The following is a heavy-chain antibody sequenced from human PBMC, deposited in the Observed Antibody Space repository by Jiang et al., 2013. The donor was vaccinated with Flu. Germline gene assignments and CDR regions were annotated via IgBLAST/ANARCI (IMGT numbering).Heavy chain of an antibody. V-gene: IGHV6-1*01. D-gene: IGHD3-16*01. CDR3: ARWGHDQRFFDH. CDR1: GDSVSSTSVA. Sequence: SQTLSLTCAISGDSVSSTSVAWNWLRQSPSRGLEWLGRTYYRSGWYIDYADSVESRLIIGRDTYNNNFYMRLNSVTPEDTALYFCARWGHDQRFFDHWARDPWSPSPQ. J-gene: IGHJ4*02. CDR2: TYYRSGWYI.